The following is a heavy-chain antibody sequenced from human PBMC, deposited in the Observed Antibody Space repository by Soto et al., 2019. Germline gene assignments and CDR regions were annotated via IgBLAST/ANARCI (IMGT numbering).Heavy chain of an antibody. V-gene: IGHV3-74*03. D-gene: IGHD2-15*01. Sequence: EVQLVESGGGLFQPGGSLRLSCAASGFTLSSKWMHWVRQTPGKGLVWVSRMNGDGSITQYADSAKGRFTISRDNSKNTLYLQMDSLRAEDTAVYYCAREGYWSLDYWGQGTLVTGSS. CDR1: GFTLSSKW. CDR3: AREGYWSLDY. J-gene: IGHJ4*02. CDR2: MNGDGSIT.